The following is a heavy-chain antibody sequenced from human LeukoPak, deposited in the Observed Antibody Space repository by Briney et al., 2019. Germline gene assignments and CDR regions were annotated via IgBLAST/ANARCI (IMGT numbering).Heavy chain of an antibody. V-gene: IGHV1-8*03. D-gene: IGHD3-22*01. CDR1: GYTVTSYD. J-gene: IGHJ4*02. CDR3: ARVLHYYDSTPGY. CDR2: MNPNRGNT. Sequence: ASVKVSCKASGYTVTSYDINWVRQATGQGLEWMGWMNPNRGNTGYAQKFQGRVTITRNTSISTAYMELSSLRSEDTAVYYCARVLHYYDSTPGYWGQGTLVTSPQ.